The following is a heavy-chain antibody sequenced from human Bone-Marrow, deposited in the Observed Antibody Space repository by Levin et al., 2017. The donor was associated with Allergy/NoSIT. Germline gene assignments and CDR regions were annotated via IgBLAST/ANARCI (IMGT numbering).Heavy chain of an antibody. CDR1: GFTFSSYA. J-gene: IGHJ4*02. CDR2: ISGSGGST. Sequence: GESLKISCAASGFTFSSYAMSWVRQAPGKGLEWVSAISGSGGSTYYADSVKGRFTISRDNSKNTLYLQMNSLRAEDTAVYYCASVDWPFEFDCWGQGTLVTVSS. D-gene: IGHD3-9*01. CDR3: ASVDWPFEFDC. V-gene: IGHV3-23*01.